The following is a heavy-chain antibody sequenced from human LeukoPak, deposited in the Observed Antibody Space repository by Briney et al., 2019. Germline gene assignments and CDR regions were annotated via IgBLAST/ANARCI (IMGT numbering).Heavy chain of an antibody. J-gene: IGHJ4*02. CDR3: ATYSDFWSAYFVY. CDR1: GFTFSNYA. CDR2: ISSSGGNT. Sequence: GGSLRLSCAASGFTFSNYAMSWVRQAPGKGLEWVAAISSSGGNTNYADSVKGRFTISRDNSKNTLYLEMYSLRAEDTAVYYCATYSDFWSAYFVYWGQGTLVTVSS. D-gene: IGHD3-3*01. V-gene: IGHV3-23*01.